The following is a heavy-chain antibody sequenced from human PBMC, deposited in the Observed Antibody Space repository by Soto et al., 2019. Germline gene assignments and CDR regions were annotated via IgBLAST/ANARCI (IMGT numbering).Heavy chain of an antibody. Sequence: EVHLLESGGGLVQPGGSLKLSCAASGFSVTDFAMSWVRQAPGKGLEWVSLISGTADSTHYANSVRGRFTVSRDDSKATLYLQMSGLRAEDTAVYYCAKDSGNYGSGTFSHWGQGTLVTVSS. CDR1: GFSVTDFA. CDR2: ISGTADST. D-gene: IGHD3-10*01. CDR3: AKDSGNYGSGTFSH. V-gene: IGHV3-23*01. J-gene: IGHJ4*02.